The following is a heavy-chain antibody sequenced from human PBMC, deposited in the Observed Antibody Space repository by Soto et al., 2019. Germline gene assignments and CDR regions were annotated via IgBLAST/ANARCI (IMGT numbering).Heavy chain of an antibody. V-gene: IGHV1-18*04. D-gene: IGHD3-22*01. CDR3: ARDREYYYDSSGNYYYHYGMDV. Sequence: GASVKVSCKASGYTFTNYGISWVRQAPGQGLEWMGWISGYNGNTKYAQKFQGRVTMTTDTPTNTAYMELRSLRSDDTAVYYCARDREYYYDSSGNYYYHYGMDVWGQGTTVIVSS. J-gene: IGHJ6*02. CDR2: ISGYNGNT. CDR1: GYTFTNYG.